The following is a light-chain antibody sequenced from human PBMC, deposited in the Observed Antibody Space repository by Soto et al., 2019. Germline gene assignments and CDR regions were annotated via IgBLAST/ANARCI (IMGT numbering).Light chain of an antibody. CDR3: VTWDGNLSARV. J-gene: IGLJ2*01. CDR1: SSNIENNY. CDR2: EDN. V-gene: IGLV1-51*02. Sequence: QSVLTQPPSVSAAPGQTVTISCSGGSSNIENNYVSWYQHFPGTAPKLLIYEDNNRPSEIPDRFSGSKSGTSATLGITGLQTGDEADYYCVTWDGNLSARVFGGGTQLTVL.